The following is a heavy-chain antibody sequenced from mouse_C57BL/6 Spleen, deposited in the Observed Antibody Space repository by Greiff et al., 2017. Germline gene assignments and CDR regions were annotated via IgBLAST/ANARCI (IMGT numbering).Heavy chain of an antibody. CDR3: ARGHYGSVDY. CDR1: GYSITSGYY. J-gene: IGHJ2*01. Sequence: VQLKQSGPGLVKPSQSLSLTCSVTGYSITSGYYWNWIRQFPGNKLEWMGYISYDGSNNYNPSLKNRISITRDTSKNQFFLKLNSVTTEDTATYYCARGHYGSVDYWGQGTTLTVSS. V-gene: IGHV3-6*01. CDR2: ISYDGSN. D-gene: IGHD1-1*01.